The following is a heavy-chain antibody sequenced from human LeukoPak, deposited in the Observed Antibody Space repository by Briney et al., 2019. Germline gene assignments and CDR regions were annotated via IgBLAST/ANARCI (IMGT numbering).Heavy chain of an antibody. Sequence: SETLSLTCTVSGGSISSYYWSWIRQPPGKGLEWIGYIYDSGSTNYNPSLKSRVTISVDTSKNQFSLKLSSVTAADTAVYYCARDAYDFWSGYSHGAFDIWGQGTMVTVSS. D-gene: IGHD3-3*01. CDR3: ARDAYDFWSGYSHGAFDI. J-gene: IGHJ3*02. V-gene: IGHV4-59*01. CDR2: IYDSGST. CDR1: GGSISSYY.